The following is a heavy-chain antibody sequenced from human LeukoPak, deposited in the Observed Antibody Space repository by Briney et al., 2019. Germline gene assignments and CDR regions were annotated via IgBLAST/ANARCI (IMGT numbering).Heavy chain of an antibody. CDR3: ARALGQLVFDY. V-gene: IGHV3-48*03. Sequence: AGGSLRLSRAASGFSFSSYEMNWVRQAPGKGLEWVSYISSSGSTIYYADSVKGRFTISRDNAKNSLYLQMNSLRAEDTAVYYCARALGQLVFDYWGQGTLVTVSS. J-gene: IGHJ4*02. CDR1: GFSFSSYE. CDR2: ISSSGSTI. D-gene: IGHD6-13*01.